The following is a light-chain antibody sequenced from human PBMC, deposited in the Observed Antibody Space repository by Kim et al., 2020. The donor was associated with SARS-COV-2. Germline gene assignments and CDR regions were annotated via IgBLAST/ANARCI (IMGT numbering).Light chain of an antibody. CDR3: QQTYGTPLFT. Sequence: DIQMTQSPSSLSASVGDRVTITCRASQSIITYLNWYQQKPGEAPRLLISLSSSLQSGVPSRFSGSGSGTDFTLTISSLRPEDVATYYCQQTYGTPLFTFGPGTKVDIK. CDR1: QSIITY. CDR2: LSS. J-gene: IGKJ3*01. V-gene: IGKV1-39*01.